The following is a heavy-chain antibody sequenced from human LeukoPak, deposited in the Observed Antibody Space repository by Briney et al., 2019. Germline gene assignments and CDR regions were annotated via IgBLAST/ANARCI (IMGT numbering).Heavy chain of an antibody. Sequence: SVKVSCKASGGTFSSYAISWVRQAPGQGLEWMGGIIPIFGTANYAQKFQGRVTITADESTSTAYMELSSLRSEDTAVYYCARCPYYYGSGCKTPQYYFDYWGQGTLVTVSS. J-gene: IGHJ4*02. CDR3: ARCPYYYGSGCKTPQYYFDY. V-gene: IGHV1-69*13. D-gene: IGHD3-10*01. CDR1: GGTFSSYA. CDR2: IIPIFGTA.